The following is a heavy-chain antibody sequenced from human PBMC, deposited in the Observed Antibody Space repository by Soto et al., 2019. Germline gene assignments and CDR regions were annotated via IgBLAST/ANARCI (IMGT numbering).Heavy chain of an antibody. V-gene: IGHV5-51*01. CDR2: IYPGDSDT. CDR1: GYSFTSYW. D-gene: IGHD3-10*02. J-gene: IGHJ6*03. Sequence: GESLKISCEGSGYSFTSYWIGWVRQMPGKGMEWMGLIYPGDSDTRYSPSFQGQVTISADKSIITAYLQWSSLKASDTAMYYCARLMFGFRYGDYYYNYIDVWGKGTAVTVSS. CDR3: ARLMFGFRYGDYYYNYIDV.